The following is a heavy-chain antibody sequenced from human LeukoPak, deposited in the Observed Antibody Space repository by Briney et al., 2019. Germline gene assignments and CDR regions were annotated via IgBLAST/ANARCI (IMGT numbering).Heavy chain of an antibody. CDR2: INHSGST. Sequence: SETLSLTCAVYGGSFRGYYWSWIRQPPGKGLEWIGEINHSGSTNYNPSLKSRVTISVDTSKNQFSLKLSSVTAADTAVYYCARGTAARRWGCWFDPWGQGTLVTVSS. D-gene: IGHD6-6*01. CDR1: GGSFRGYY. J-gene: IGHJ5*02. V-gene: IGHV4-34*01. CDR3: ARGTAARRWGCWFDP.